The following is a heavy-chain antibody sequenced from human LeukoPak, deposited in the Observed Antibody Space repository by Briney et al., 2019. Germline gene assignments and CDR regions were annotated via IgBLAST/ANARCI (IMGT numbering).Heavy chain of an antibody. CDR2: ISYDGSNK. CDR3: ARDSGPAIEEEYYDILTGYYPYFDY. J-gene: IGHJ4*02. V-gene: IGHV3-30*03. CDR1: GFTFSSYG. D-gene: IGHD3-9*01. Sequence: GGSLRLSCAASGFTFSSYGMHWVRQAPGKGLEWVAVISYDGSNKYYADSVKGRFTISRDNSKNTLYLQMDSLRAEDTAVYYCARDSGPAIEEEYYDILTGYYPYFDYWGQGTLVTVSS.